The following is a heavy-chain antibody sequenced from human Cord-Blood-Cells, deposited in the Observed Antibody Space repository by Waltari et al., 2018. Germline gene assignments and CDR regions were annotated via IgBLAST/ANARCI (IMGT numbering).Heavy chain of an antibody. V-gene: IGHV4-38-2*02. Sequence: QVQLQESGPGLVKPSETLSLTCAVSGYSISSGYYWGWIRQPPGKGREWIGRIYHSGSTDYNPSLKSRVTISVDTSKNQFSLKLSSVTAADTAVYYCARDSSYYDFWSGYSRTETHYYYYGMDVWGQGTTVTVSS. CDR3: ARDSSYYDFWSGYSRTETHYYYYGMDV. D-gene: IGHD3-3*01. J-gene: IGHJ6*02. CDR1: GYSISSGYY. CDR2: IYHSGST.